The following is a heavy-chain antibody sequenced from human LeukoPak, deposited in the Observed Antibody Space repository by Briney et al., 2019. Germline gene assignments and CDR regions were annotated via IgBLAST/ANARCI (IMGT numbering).Heavy chain of an antibody. CDR3: ARHSRITMVRGVISTLDY. CDR1: GGSIRSTTYY. CDR2: IYYSGNT. Sequence: SETLSLTCSVSGGSIRSTTYYWGWIRQPPGKGLEWIGSIYYSGNTYYSPSLMSRVTISVDTSKNQFSLNLSSVTAADTAVYYCARHSRITMVRGVISTLDYWGQGTLVTVSS. D-gene: IGHD3-10*01. V-gene: IGHV4-39*07. J-gene: IGHJ4*02.